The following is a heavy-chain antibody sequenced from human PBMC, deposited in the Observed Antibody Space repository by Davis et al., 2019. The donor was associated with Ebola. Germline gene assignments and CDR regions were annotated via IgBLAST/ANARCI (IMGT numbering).Heavy chain of an antibody. J-gene: IGHJ4*02. CDR2: ISKEGSSE. V-gene: IGHV3-30*04. D-gene: IGHD6-19*01. Sequence: PGGSLRLSCAASGFMFSTYAMHWVLKAPGPGLGWVAVISKEGSSEDYADSLRGRFTISRDKSKNMLFLQMNSLRPEDTAVYYCLAGTKYWGQGTQVIVSS. CDR3: LAGTKY. CDR1: GFMFSTYA.